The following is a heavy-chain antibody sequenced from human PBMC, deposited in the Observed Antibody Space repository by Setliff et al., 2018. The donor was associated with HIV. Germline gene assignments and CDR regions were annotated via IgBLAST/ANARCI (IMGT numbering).Heavy chain of an antibody. J-gene: IGHJ5*02. Sequence: ASVKVSCKAYGYIIVDYDINWVRQAPGQGLDWMGWMNPNTGDTGFAQRFQDRFIMTSDTATNTAFLELKSLTSDDTAVYYCARARLQGIVTAVGPRDNCLDPWGQGTRVTVSS. CDR2: MNPNTGDT. V-gene: IGHV1-8*01. CDR1: GYIIVDYD. D-gene: IGHD1-26*01. CDR3: ARARLQGIVTAVGPRDNCLDP.